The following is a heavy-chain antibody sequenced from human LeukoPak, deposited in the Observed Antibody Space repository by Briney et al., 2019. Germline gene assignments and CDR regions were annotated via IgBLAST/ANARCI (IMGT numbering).Heavy chain of an antibody. CDR1: GGSISSGDYY. V-gene: IGHV4-61*02. Sequence: PSETLSLTCTVSGGSISSGDYYWSWIRQPAGKGLEWIGRIYTSGSTNYNPSLKSRVTMSVDTSKNQFSLKLSSVTAADTAVYYCARASTEYSSSSALSNWGQGTLVTVSS. CDR2: IYTSGST. J-gene: IGHJ4*02. CDR3: ARASTEYSSSSALSN. D-gene: IGHD6-6*01.